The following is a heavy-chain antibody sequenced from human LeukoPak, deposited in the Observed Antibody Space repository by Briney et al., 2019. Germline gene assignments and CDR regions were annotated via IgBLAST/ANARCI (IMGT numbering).Heavy chain of an antibody. CDR1: GYSISSGYY. CDR3: ARSPYNWNLENWFDP. D-gene: IGHD1-1*01. Sequence: PSETVSLTCAVSGYSISSGYYWGWIRQPPGQGLEWIGSIYHSGSTYYNPSLKSRVTISVDTSKNQFSLKLSSVTAADTAVYYCARSPYNWNLENWFDPWGQGTLVTVSS. J-gene: IGHJ5*02. CDR2: IYHSGST. V-gene: IGHV4-38-2*01.